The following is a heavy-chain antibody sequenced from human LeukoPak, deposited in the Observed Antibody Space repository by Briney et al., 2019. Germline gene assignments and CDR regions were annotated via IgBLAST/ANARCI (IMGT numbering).Heavy chain of an antibody. CDR1: GFTFSSYG. Sequence: GGSLRLSCAASGFTFSSYGMHWVRQAPGRGLEWVSYISSSSSTIYYADSVKGRFTISRDNAKNSLYLQMNSLRAEDTAVYYCARGNWGPGYWGQGTLVTVSS. D-gene: IGHD7-27*01. CDR3: ARGNWGPGY. J-gene: IGHJ4*02. CDR2: ISSSSSTI. V-gene: IGHV3-48*01.